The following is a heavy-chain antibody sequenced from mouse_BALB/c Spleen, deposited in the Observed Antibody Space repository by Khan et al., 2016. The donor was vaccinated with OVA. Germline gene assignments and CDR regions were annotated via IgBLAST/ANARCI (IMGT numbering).Heavy chain of an antibody. CDR2: MIYTGYT. D-gene: IGHD2-14*01. CDR3: ARSTYRYAFAY. CDR1: GDSITSGY. V-gene: IGHV3-8*02. J-gene: IGHJ3*01. Sequence: EVELVESGPSLVKPSQTLSLTCSVTGDSITSGYWSWIRKFPGNKLEYMGYMIYTGYTDYNPSLKSRIAITRHTSKNQYFLQLNAVTAEDKSTYYCARSTYRYAFAYWGQGTLVTVAA.